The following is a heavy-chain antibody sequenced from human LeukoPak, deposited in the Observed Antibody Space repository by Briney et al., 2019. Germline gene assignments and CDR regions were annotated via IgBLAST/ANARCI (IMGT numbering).Heavy chain of an antibody. CDR1: GGTFSSYA. J-gene: IGHJ5*02. D-gene: IGHD6-13*01. CDR3: ARDLGVLAAAANS. CDR2: IIPIFGTA. V-gene: IGHV1-69*06. Sequence: ASVKVSCKASGGTFSSYAISWVRQAPGQGPEWMGRIIPIFGTANYAQKFQGRVTITADKSTSTAYMELSSLRSEDTAVYYCARDLGVLAAAANSWGQGTLVTVSS.